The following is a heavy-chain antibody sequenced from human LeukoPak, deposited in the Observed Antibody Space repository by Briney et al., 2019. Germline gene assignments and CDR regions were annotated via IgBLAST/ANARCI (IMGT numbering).Heavy chain of an antibody. Sequence: GASVKVSCKASGYTFTGYYMHWVRQAPGQGLEWMGWINPNRGGTNYAQKFQGRVTMTRDTSISTAYMELSRLRSDDTAVYYCARILEGTYYYDSSGKINWFDPWGQGTLVTVSS. CDR1: GYTFTGYY. D-gene: IGHD3-22*01. CDR3: ARILEGTYYYDSSGKINWFDP. V-gene: IGHV1-2*02. CDR2: INPNRGGT. J-gene: IGHJ5*02.